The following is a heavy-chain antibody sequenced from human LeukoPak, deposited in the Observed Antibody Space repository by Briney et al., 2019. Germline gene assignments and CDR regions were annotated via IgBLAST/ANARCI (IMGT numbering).Heavy chain of an antibody. CDR2: ISSSSSYI. CDR3: AREPRESPHYYYYMDV. CDR1: GFTVSTSA. J-gene: IGHJ6*03. V-gene: IGHV3-21*01. D-gene: IGHD2/OR15-2a*01. Sequence: GGSLRLSCAAAGFTVSTSAMSWVRQAPGKGLEWVSSISSSSSYIYYADSVKGRFTISRDNAKNSLYLQMNSLRAEDTAVYYCAREPRESPHYYYYMDVWGKGTTVTVSS.